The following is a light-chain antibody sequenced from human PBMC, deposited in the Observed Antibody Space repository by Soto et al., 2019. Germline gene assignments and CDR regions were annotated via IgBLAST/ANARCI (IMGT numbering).Light chain of an antibody. CDR1: QRVLDRSNNKKY. V-gene: IGKV4-1*01. J-gene: IGKJ1*01. CDR3: QQYYAMPRT. CDR2: WSA. Sequence: DIVMTQSPDSLAVSLGERAIINCKSSQRVLDRSNNKKYFTWYQKKPGQPPKLLIYWSATREFGDPDRLSGSVLWTDGTRTISSLQSENLALYYCQQYYAMPRTFDQGTKVEIK.